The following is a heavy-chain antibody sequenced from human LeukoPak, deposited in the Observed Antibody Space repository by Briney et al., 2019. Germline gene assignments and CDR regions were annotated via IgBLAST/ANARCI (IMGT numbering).Heavy chain of an antibody. D-gene: IGHD1-26*01. CDR1: GFTFSSYW. CDR3: ARGGGARDY. CDR2: IKRDGSEK. J-gene: IGHJ4*02. Sequence: GGSLRLSCAASGFTFSSYWMTWVRQAPGKGLEWVGNIKRDGSEKYYVDSVKGRFTISRDNAKNSLYLQMSSLRVDDTAVYYCARGGGARDYWGQGTLVTVPS. V-gene: IGHV3-7*01.